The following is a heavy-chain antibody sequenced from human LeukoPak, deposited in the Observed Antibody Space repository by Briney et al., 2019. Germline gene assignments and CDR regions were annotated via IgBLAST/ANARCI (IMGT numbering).Heavy chain of an antibody. CDR2: IYPGDSDT. CDR3: ARLYYDTSGQFYNWFDP. V-gene: IGHV5-51*01. Sequence: GESLQISCKGFEYSFTTYWIAWVRQMPGKGLEWMGVIYPGDSDTRYSPSFQGQVTISADKSINTAYLQWSSLRASDTAIYYCARLYYDTSGQFYNWFDPWGQGTLVTVSS. D-gene: IGHD3-22*01. J-gene: IGHJ5*02. CDR1: EYSFTTYW.